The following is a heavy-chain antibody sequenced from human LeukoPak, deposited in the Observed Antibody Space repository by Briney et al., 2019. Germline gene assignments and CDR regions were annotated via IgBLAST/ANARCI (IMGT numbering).Heavy chain of an antibody. V-gene: IGHV3-11*01. CDR1: GFTIRYYY. J-gene: IGHJ4*02. CDR2: ISHDDEAI. D-gene: IGHD3-10*01. CDR3: ARATPGTPQF. Sequence: WGSLRLSCAVSGFTIRYYYMSWIRQAPGKGLEWVAYISHDDEAIYYADSVKGRFTVSGDNAKDSLFLQMNSLRVEDTAVYFCARATPGTPQFWGQGVLVTVSA.